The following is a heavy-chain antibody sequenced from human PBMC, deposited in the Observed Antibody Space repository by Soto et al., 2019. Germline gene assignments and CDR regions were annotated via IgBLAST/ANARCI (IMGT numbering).Heavy chain of an antibody. Sequence: PGGSLRLSCAASGFTFSSYAMHWVRQAPGKGLEWVGLIKKKSDGGTTDYAAPVKGRFTISRDDSKNTVYLQMSSLKTEDTAVYYCTTVGGSGIWFGELFVYYYFGMDVWGQGTTVTVSS. CDR3: TTVGGSGIWFGELFVYYYFGMDV. CDR1: GFTFSSYA. J-gene: IGHJ6*02. V-gene: IGHV3-15*01. CDR2: IKKKSDGGTT. D-gene: IGHD3-10*01.